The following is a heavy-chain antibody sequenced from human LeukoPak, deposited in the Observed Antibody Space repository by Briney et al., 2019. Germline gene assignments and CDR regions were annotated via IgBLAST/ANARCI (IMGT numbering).Heavy chain of an antibody. V-gene: IGHV1-69-2*01. Sequence: ASVKVSCKVSGYTFTDYYMHWVQQAPGKGLEWMGLVDPEDGETIYAEKFQGRVTITADTSTDTAYMELSGLRSEDTAVYYCARAGEYYDSSGYYSGWFDPWGQGTLVTVSS. D-gene: IGHD3-22*01. J-gene: IGHJ5*02. CDR2: VDPEDGET. CDR3: ARAGEYYDSSGYYSGWFDP. CDR1: GYTFTDYY.